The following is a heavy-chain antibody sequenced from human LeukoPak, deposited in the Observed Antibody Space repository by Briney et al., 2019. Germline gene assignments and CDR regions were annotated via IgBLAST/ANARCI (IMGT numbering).Heavy chain of an antibody. CDR2: IIPILGIA. Sequence: SVKVSFKASGYTFTVYYMYWVRQAPGQGLEWMGRIIPILGIANYAQKFQGRVTITADKSTSTAYMELSSLRSEDAAVYYCARDDGDYVRFDYWGQGTLVTVSS. V-gene: IGHV1-69*04. D-gene: IGHD4-17*01. J-gene: IGHJ4*02. CDR3: ARDDGDYVRFDY. CDR1: GYTFTVYY.